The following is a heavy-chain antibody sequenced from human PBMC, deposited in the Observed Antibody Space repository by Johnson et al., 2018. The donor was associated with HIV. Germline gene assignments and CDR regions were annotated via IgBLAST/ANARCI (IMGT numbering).Heavy chain of an antibody. CDR1: GFTFSSYG. J-gene: IGHJ3*02. CDR3: ARARTVVIARPDAFDI. D-gene: IGHD2-21*01. V-gene: IGHV3-33*08. Sequence: QMLLVESGGGLVQPGGSLRLSCAASGFTFSSYGMHLVRQAPGKGLEWVAVIWYDGSNKYYADSVKGRFTISRDNSKNTLYLQMNSLRAEDTAVYYCARARTVVIARPDAFDIWGQGTMVTVSS. CDR2: IWYDGSNK.